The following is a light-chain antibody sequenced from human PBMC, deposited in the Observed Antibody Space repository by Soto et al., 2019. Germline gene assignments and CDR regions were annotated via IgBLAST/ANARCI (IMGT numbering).Light chain of an antibody. J-gene: IGKJ5*01. V-gene: IGKV3-20*01. CDR2: GAS. CDR1: QSVRNSY. CDR3: QQYGNTPQIT. Sequence: EIVLAQSPATLSLSPGERATLSCRASQSVRNSYLAWYQQKPGQAPRLLMSGASSRSTGIPDRFSGNGSGTDFTLTISRLEPEDYAVYYYQQYGNTPQITFGQGTRLEIK.